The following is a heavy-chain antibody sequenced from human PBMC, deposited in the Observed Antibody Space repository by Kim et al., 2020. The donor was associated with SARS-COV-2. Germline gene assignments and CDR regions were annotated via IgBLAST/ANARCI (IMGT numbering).Heavy chain of an antibody. CDR1: GFTFSSHG. CDR3: ARDRRYSQYYYYHYGMDV. J-gene: IGHJ6*02. CDR2: IWFDGSNE. V-gene: IGHV3-33*01. D-gene: IGHD5-18*01. Sequence: GGSLRLSCAASGFTFSSHGMHWVRQAPGKGLEWVALIWFDGSNEYYSESVRGRFTISRDNSKKTLYLQMNSLRAEDTAVYYCARDRRYSQYYYYHYGMDVWSQGTTVTVS.